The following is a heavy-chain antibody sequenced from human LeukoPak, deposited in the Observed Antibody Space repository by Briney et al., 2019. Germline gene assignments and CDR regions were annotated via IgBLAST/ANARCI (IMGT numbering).Heavy chain of an antibody. Sequence: GRSLRLSCAASGFTFSSYGMHWVRQAPGKGLEWVAVISYDGSNKYYADSVKGRFTISRDNSKNTLYLQMNSLRAEDTAVYYCARGPFSQRWFDPWGQGTLVTVSS. V-gene: IGHV3-30*03. J-gene: IGHJ5*02. CDR3: ARGPFSQRWFDP. CDR1: GFTFSSYG. CDR2: ISYDGSNK. D-gene: IGHD2-2*01.